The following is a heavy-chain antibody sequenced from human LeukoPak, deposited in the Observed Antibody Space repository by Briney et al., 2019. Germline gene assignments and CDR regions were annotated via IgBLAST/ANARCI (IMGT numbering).Heavy chain of an antibody. CDR3: ARCWGSGIYLFDAFDI. CDR1: GFTFSSYE. CDR2: ISSSGSTI. D-gene: IGHD1-26*01. V-gene: IGHV3-48*03. J-gene: IGHJ3*02. Sequence: GRSLRLSCAASGFTFSSYEMNWVRQAPGKGLEWVSYISSSGSTIYYADSVKGRFTISRDNAKNSLYLQMNSLRAEDTAVYYCARCWGSGIYLFDAFDIWGQGTMVTVSS.